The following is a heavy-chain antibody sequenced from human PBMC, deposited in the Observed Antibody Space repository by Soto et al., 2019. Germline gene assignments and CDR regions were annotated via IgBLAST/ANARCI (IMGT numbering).Heavy chain of an antibody. J-gene: IGHJ6*02. CDR1: GGTFSSYA. CDR3: AGPVGAAAPPRYYGMDV. V-gene: IGHV1-69*01. D-gene: IGHD6-13*01. CDR2: IIPIFGTG. Sequence: QVQLVQSGAEVKKPGSSVKVSCKASGGTFSSYAISWVRQAPGQGLEWMGGIIPIFGTGNYAQKFQGRVTITADQTTSTAYMEVRRLRCEDTGLYFCAGPVGAAAPPRYYGMDVWGQGTTVTVSS.